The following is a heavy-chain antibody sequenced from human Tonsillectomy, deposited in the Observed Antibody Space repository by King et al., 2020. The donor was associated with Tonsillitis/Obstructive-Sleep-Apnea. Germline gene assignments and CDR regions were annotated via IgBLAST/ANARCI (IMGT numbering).Heavy chain of an antibody. CDR3: AKSSRFDP. CDR2: INHSGST. J-gene: IGHJ5*02. CDR1: GGSFSAYY. V-gene: IGHV4-34*01. Sequence: VQLPQWGAGLLKPSETLSLTCAVYGGSFSAYYWNWIRQPPGKGLEWIGEINHSGSTNYNPSPKSRVIISVDTSKNQFSLKLSSVTAADTAVYYCAKSSRFDPWGQGTLVTVSS.